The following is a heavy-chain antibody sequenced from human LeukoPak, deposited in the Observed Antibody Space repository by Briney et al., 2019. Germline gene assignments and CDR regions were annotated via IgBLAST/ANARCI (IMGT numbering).Heavy chain of an antibody. J-gene: IGHJ5*02. CDR3: ARGSDYGDYLNWFDP. CDR1: GGSFGGYY. D-gene: IGHD4-17*01. V-gene: IGHV4-34*01. CDR2: INHSGST. Sequence: ASETLSLTCAVYGGSFGGYYWSWIRQPPGGGLEWIGEINHSGSTNYNPSLKSRVTISVDTSKHQFSLKLSSVTAADTAVYYCARGSDYGDYLNWFDPWGQGTLVTVSS.